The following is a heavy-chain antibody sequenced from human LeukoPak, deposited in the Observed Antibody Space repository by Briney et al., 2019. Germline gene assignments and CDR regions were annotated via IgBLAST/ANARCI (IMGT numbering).Heavy chain of an antibody. Sequence: GGSLRLSCAASGFTFSSYAMSWVRQAPGKGLEWVSAISGRGGSNTYYADSVRGRFTISRDNSKSTLYLQMNSLRAEDTAVYYCAKQGSAYDSSDYRDYWGQGTLVTVSS. CDR2: ISGRGGSNT. V-gene: IGHV3-23*01. CDR3: AKQGSAYDSSDYRDY. D-gene: IGHD3-22*01. CDR1: GFTFSSYA. J-gene: IGHJ4*02.